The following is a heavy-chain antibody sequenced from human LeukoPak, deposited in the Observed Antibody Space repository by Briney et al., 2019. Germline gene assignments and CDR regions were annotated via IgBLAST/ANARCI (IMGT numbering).Heavy chain of an antibody. CDR3: PTFYYDSTGYHN. D-gene: IGHD3-22*01. Sequence: GGSLRLSCAASGFTFSNAWMSWVRQAPGKGLEWVGRIKSKTDGGTTDYAAPVKGRFTISRDDSKNTMYLQMNRLKTEETDVYYCPTFYYDSTGYHNWGEGTLVTVSS. J-gene: IGHJ4*02. V-gene: IGHV3-15*01. CDR1: GFTFSNAW. CDR2: IKSKTDGGTT.